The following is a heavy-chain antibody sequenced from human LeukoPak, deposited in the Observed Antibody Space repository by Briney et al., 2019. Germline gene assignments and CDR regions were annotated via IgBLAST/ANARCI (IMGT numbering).Heavy chain of an antibody. CDR1: GGSISSYY. CDR2: IYYSGST. D-gene: IGHD4-17*01. CDR3: AAAGDYGDYVPSY. V-gene: IGHV4-59*01. J-gene: IGHJ4*02. Sequence: SETLSLTCTVSGGSISSYYWSWIRQPPGKGLEWIGYIYYSGSTNYNPSLKSRVTISVDTSKNQFSLKLSSVTAADTAVYYCAAAGDYGDYVPSYWGQGTLVTVSS.